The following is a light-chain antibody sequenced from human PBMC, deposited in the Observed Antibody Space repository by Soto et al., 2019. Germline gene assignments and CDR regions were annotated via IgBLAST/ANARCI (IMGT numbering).Light chain of an antibody. J-gene: IGKJ4*01. CDR1: QSTSTF. Sequence: DIQMPQSPSSLSSSVGDRVTITYRASQSTSTFFNWYQQKPGKAPNFLIYGAASLQSGVPSRLSGSGSVTEFTLTISSLQPEDFATYYCQQSDSTRLTFGGGTKVKLK. CDR3: QQSDSTRLT. CDR2: GAA. V-gene: IGKV1-39*01.